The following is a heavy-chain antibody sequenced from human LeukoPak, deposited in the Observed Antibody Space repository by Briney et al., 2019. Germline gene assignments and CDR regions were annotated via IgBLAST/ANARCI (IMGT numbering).Heavy chain of an antibody. Sequence: GASVKVSCKASGYTFTSYGISWVRQAPGQGLEWMGWISAYNGNTNYAQKLQGRVTMTTDTSTSTAYMEPRSLRSDDTAVYYCARDGRTFIAVAGTGVDYWGQGTLVTVSS. CDR2: ISAYNGNT. CDR1: GYTFTSYG. D-gene: IGHD6-19*01. V-gene: IGHV1-18*01. J-gene: IGHJ4*02. CDR3: ARDGRTFIAVAGTGVDY.